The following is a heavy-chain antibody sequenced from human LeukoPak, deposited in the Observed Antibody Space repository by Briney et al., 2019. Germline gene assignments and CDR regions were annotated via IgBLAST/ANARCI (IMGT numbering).Heavy chain of an antibody. CDR3: ARDHYYGSGSFDY. CDR1: GFTFSSYW. V-gene: IGHV3-74*01. J-gene: IGHJ4*02. Sequence: GGSLRLSCAASGFTFSSYWMHWVRQAPGKGRVWVSRINSDGSSTSYEDSVKGRFTISRDNAKNTLYLQMNSLRAEDTAVYYCARDHYYGSGSFDYWGQGTLVTVSS. D-gene: IGHD3-10*01. CDR2: INSDGSST.